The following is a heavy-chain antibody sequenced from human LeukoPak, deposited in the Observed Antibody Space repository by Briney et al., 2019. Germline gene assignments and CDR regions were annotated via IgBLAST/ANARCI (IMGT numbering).Heavy chain of an antibody. Sequence: GGSLRLSCAASGFTFSSYGMHWVRQAPGKGLEWVAFIRYDGSDKYYADSVKGRFTISRDNSKNTLYLQMNSLRAEDTAVYYCARDGGGGYYYAGGTIFDYWGQGTLVTVSS. CDR2: IRYDGSDK. CDR1: GFTFSSYG. D-gene: IGHD3-22*01. J-gene: IGHJ4*02. CDR3: ARDGGGGYYYAGGTIFDY. V-gene: IGHV3-30*02.